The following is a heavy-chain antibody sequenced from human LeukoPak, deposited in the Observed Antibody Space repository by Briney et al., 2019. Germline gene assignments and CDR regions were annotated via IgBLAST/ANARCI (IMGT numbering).Heavy chain of an antibody. D-gene: IGHD4-23*01. CDR1: GFTFSNYG. J-gene: IGHJ4*02. CDR3: ARRAGGYSDY. Sequence: GGTLRLSCAASGFTFSNYGMSWVRQAPGKGLEWVSAISGSGGTTYYADSVKGRFTISRDNSKNTLYLQMNSLRAEDTAVYYCARRAGGYSDYWGQGILVTVSS. CDR2: ISGSGGTT. V-gene: IGHV3-23*01.